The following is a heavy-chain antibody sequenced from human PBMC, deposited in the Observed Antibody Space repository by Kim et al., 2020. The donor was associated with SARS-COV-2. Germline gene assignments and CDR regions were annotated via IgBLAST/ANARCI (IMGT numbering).Heavy chain of an antibody. CDR1: GGSISSGGYY. Sequence: SETLSLTCTVSGGSISSGGYYWSWIRQHPGKGLEWIGYIYYSGSTYYNPSLKSRVTISVDTSKNQFSLKLSSVTAADTAVYYCARDRSANGYYYGMDVWGQGTTVTVSS. J-gene: IGHJ6*02. V-gene: IGHV4-31*03. CDR2: IYYSGST. CDR3: ARDRSANGYYYGMDV. D-gene: IGHD2-15*01.